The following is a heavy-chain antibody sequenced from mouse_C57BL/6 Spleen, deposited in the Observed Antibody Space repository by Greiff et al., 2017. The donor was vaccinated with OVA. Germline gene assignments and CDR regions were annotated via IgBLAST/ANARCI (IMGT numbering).Heavy chain of an antibody. V-gene: IGHV1-64*01. CDR2: IHPNSGST. Sequence: QVQLQQPGAELVKPGASVKLSCKASGYTFTSSWMHWVKQRPGQGLEWIGMIHPNSGSTNYNEKFKSKATLTVDKSSSTAYMQLSSLTSEDSAVYYCARDYGSSYGYWGQGTTLTVSS. J-gene: IGHJ2*01. CDR3: ARDYGSSYGY. D-gene: IGHD1-1*01. CDR1: GYTFTSSW.